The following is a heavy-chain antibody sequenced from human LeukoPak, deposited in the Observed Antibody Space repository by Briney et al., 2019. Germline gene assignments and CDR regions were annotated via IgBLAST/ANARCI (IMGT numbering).Heavy chain of an antibody. V-gene: IGHV4-39*07. CDR2: IYYSGST. J-gene: IGHJ4*02. CDR1: GGSISSSSYY. CDR3: ARGVEGHDY. D-gene: IGHD3-3*01. Sequence: SETLSLTCTVSGGSISSSSYYWGWIRQPPGKGLEWIGSIYYSGSTYYNPSLKSRVTISVDTSKNQFSLKLSSVTAADTAVYYCARGVEGHDYWGQGTLVTVSS.